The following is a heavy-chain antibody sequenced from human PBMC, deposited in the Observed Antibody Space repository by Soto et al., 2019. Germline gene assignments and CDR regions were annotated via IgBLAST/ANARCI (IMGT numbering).Heavy chain of an antibody. V-gene: IGHV4-61*01. CDR2: ISYSVST. Sequence: SVTLSHPCPVSGGPVISGIYYLSWTLQLTGKGLELIGYISYSVSTNYNPALKSRVTITVDTSKNQFSLKLSSVTTEYTAVYYCARVRYSDSIHYLSNWLDHWGQGTLVTVSS. J-gene: IGHJ5*02. CDR1: GGPVISGIYY. CDR3: ARVRYSDSIHYLSNWLDH. D-gene: IGHD1-26*01.